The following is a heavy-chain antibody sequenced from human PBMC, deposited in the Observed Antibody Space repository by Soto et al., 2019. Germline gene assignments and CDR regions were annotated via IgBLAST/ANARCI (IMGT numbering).Heavy chain of an antibody. CDR1: GYTFSDSA. CDR2: IRSKANNYAT. D-gene: IGHD1-26*01. Sequence: EVQLVESGGGLVQPGGSLKLSCAASGYTFSDSAMHWVRQASGKGLEWVGRIRSKANNYATVYAASVKGRFTISRDDSKNTAYLQMNSLKTEDTAVYYSARLWSERDPNFDYWGQGTLVSVSS. CDR3: ARLWSERDPNFDY. V-gene: IGHV3-73*02. J-gene: IGHJ4*02.